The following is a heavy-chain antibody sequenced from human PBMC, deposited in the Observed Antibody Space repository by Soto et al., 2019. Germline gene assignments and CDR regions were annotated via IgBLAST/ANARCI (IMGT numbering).Heavy chain of an antibody. D-gene: IGHD1-26*01. CDR3: ARVIRVGATTRYYYGMDV. CDR1: GGSISSYY. J-gene: IGHJ6*02. V-gene: IGHV4-4*07. Sequence: SETLSPTCTVSGGSISSYYWSWIRQPAGKGLEWIGRIYTSGSTNYNPSLKSRVTMSVDTSKNQFSLKLSSVTAADTAVYYCARVIRVGATTRYYYGMDVWGQGTLVTVSS. CDR2: IYTSGST.